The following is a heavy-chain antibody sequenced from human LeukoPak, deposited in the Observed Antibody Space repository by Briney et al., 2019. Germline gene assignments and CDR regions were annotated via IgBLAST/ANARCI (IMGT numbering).Heavy chain of an antibody. Sequence: GGSLRLSCAASGFTFSSYGVHCVRQAPGKGREWVAVTSYDGSNTYYADSVKGRFTISRDNSTTTLYLQMHSLRAEDTAVYSCARDGDIVVVPAAYFDYWGQGTLVTVSS. CDR1: GFTFSSYG. CDR3: ARDGDIVVVPAAYFDY. CDR2: TSYDGSNT. V-gene: IGHV3-30*03. D-gene: IGHD2-2*01. J-gene: IGHJ4*02.